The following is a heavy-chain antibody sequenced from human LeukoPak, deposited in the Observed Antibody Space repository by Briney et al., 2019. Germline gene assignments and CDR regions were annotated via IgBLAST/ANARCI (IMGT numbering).Heavy chain of an antibody. CDR1: GYSFNDYS. CDR2: INSNSGGT. Sequence: ASVKVSXKASGYSFNDYSMHWVRQAPGEGLEWMRRINSNSGGTSYVQNFQGRVTMTRDTSINTAYMELSGLTSDDTAVYYCARGGSGSGYLYYFDYWGQGTLVSVSS. J-gene: IGHJ4*02. CDR3: ARGGSGSGYLYYFDY. D-gene: IGHD3-10*01. V-gene: IGHV1-2*06.